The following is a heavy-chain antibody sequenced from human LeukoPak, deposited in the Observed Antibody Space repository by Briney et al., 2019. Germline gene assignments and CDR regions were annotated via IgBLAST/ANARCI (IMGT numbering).Heavy chain of an antibody. D-gene: IGHD1-26*01. J-gene: IGHJ4*02. V-gene: IGHV3-23*01. CDR2: IGGSGANT. Sequence: GGSLRLSCAATGFTFSSNAMSWVRQAPGKGLEWVSAIGGSGANTHYADSVKGRFTISRDNSKNTLYLQMNSLRAEDTAVYYCAKRFIVSGSTGFDYWGQGTLVTVSS. CDR3: AKRFIVSGSTGFDY. CDR1: GFTFSSNA.